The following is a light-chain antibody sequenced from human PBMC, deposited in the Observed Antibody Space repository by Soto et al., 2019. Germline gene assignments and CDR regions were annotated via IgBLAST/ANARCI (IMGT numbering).Light chain of an antibody. CDR2: GAS. Sequence: EIVMTQSPAILSVTPGERATLSCRASQSVSSKYVAWYQQIPGQTPRLLIYGASSRATGIPDRFSGSGSGTDFTLTISRLEPEDFAVYYCQQHGSSPWMFGQGTKVDIK. V-gene: IGKV3-20*01. J-gene: IGKJ1*01. CDR3: QQHGSSPWM. CDR1: QSVSSKY.